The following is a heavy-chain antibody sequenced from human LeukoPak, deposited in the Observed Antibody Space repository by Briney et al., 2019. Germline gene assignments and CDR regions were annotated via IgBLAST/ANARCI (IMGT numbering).Heavy chain of an antibody. Sequence: ASVKVSCKASGYTFTSYDINWVRQATGQGLEWMGWMNPNSGNTGYAQKFQGRVTMTRNTSISTAYMELSSLRYEDPAVIYGARGGDTRGYGYGREDYWGQGTLVTVSS. CDR2: MNPNSGNT. V-gene: IGHV1-8*01. D-gene: IGHD5-18*01. J-gene: IGHJ4*02. CDR3: ARGGDTRGYGYGREDY. CDR1: GYTFTSYD.